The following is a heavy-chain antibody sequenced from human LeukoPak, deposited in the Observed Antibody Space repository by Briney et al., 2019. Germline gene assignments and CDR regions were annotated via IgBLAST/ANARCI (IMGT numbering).Heavy chain of an antibody. CDR1: GGSISSYY. Sequence: PSETRSLTCTVSGGSISSYYWSWIRQPAGTGLEWIGRIYISGSTDYNPSLQSRVTMSVDTSKNQFSLRLNSVTAADTAVYYCARASGSASFLYYFDYWGQGALVTVSS. D-gene: IGHD3-10*01. V-gene: IGHV4-4*07. CDR2: IYISGST. J-gene: IGHJ4*02. CDR3: ARASGSASFLYYFDY.